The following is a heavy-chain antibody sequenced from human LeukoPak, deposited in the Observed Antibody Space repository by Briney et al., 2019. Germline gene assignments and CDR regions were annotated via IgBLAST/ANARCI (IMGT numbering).Heavy chain of an antibody. J-gene: IGHJ4*02. CDR2: IYYSGST. CDR3: ATMVRGVIIQYYFDY. D-gene: IGHD3-10*01. Sequence: TPSETLSLTCTVSGGSISSGGYYWSWLRQHPGKGLEWIGYIYYSGSTYYNPSLKSRVTISVDTSKNQFSLKLSSVTAADTAVYYCATMVRGVIIQYYFDYWGQGTLVTVSS. CDR1: GGSISSGGYY. V-gene: IGHV4-31*03.